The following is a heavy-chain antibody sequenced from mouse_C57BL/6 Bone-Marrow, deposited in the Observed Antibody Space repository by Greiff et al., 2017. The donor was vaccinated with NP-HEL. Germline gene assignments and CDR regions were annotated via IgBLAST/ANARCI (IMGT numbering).Heavy chain of an antibody. J-gene: IGHJ3*01. D-gene: IGHD4-1*01. CDR2: SRNKANDYTT. CDR3: ARDLGAY. V-gene: IGHV7-1*01. Sequence: EVHLVESGGGLVQSGRSLRLSCATSGFTFSDFYMEWVRQAPGKGLEWIAASRNKANDYTTEYSASVKGRFIVSRDTSQSILYLQMNALRAEDTAIYYCARDLGAYWGQGTLVTVSA. CDR1: GFTFSDFY.